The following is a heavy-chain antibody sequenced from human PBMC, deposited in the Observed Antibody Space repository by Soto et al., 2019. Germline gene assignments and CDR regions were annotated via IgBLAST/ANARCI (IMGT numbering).Heavy chain of an antibody. J-gene: IGHJ1*01. D-gene: IGHD1-26*01. Sequence: SETLSLTCTVSGVSVSRDYQWIWIRQPPGKGLEWIGHISYSGSPYYHPSLRSRLSISVDTSKNQFSLKVKSVTAADTAIYYCARAWDFWGQGTLVTVSS. CDR3: ARAWDF. CDR1: GVSVSRDYQ. CDR2: ISYSGSP. V-gene: IGHV4-30-4*01.